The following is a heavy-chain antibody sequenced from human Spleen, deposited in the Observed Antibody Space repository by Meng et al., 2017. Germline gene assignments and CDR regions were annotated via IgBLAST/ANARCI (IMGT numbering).Heavy chain of an antibody. J-gene: IGHJ5*02. V-gene: IGHV1-69*06. Sequence: SVKVSCKASGGTFSSYAISWVRQAPGQGLEWMGGIIPIFGTANYAQKFQGRVTITADKSTSTAYMELSSLRSEDTAVYYCARGTYYDILTLGRWFDPWGQGTLVTVSS. D-gene: IGHD3-9*01. CDR3: ARGTYYDILTLGRWFDP. CDR2: IIPIFGTA. CDR1: GGTFSSYA.